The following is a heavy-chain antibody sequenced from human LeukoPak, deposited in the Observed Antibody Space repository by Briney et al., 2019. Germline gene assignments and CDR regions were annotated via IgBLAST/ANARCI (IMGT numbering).Heavy chain of an antibody. CDR3: ARGPDYYDSSGYYGGNDY. J-gene: IGHJ4*02. Sequence: PGGSLRLSCAASGFTFSSYGMHWGRQAPGKGLEWVAVIWYDGSNKYYADSVKGRFTFSSDISENTLYLQMNSLRAEDTAVYYCARGPDYYDSSGYYGGNDYWGQGTLVTVSS. CDR2: IWYDGSNK. D-gene: IGHD3-22*01. V-gene: IGHV3-33*01. CDR1: GFTFSSYG.